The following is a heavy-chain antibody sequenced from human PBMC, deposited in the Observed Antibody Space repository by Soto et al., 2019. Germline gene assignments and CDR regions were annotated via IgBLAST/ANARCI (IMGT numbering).Heavy chain of an antibody. CDR1: GDSISNLDYF. CDR2: IYKSATT. Sequence: SETLSLTCSVSGDSISNLDYFWAWIRQPPGQALEYIGYIYKSATTYYNPSFESRVAISVDTSKNQFSLNVTSVTAADTAVYFCARGRYCLTGRCFPNWFDSGGQGGLVTVSS. V-gene: IGHV4-30-4*01. D-gene: IGHD7-27*01. J-gene: IGHJ5*01. CDR3: ARGRYCLTGRCFPNWFDS.